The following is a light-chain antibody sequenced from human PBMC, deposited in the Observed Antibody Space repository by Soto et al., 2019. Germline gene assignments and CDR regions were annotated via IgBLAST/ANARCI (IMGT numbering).Light chain of an antibody. CDR2: DVS. Sequence: QSVLTQPASVSGSPGQSITISCTGTSSDVGGYNYVSWYQHHPGKVPQLMIYDVSNRPSGVSNRFSGSESGNTASLTISGLQAEDEADYYCYSYTSSNTYVFGTGTKVTVL. CDR3: YSYTSSNTYV. CDR1: SSDVGGYNY. V-gene: IGLV2-14*03. J-gene: IGLJ1*01.